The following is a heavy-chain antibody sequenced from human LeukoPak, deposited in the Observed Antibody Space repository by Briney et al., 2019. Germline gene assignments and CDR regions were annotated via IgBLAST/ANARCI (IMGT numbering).Heavy chain of an antibody. J-gene: IGHJ5*02. V-gene: IGHV1-69*01. D-gene: IGHD2-8*01. CDR2: IIPIFGAA. Sequence: SVKVSCKASGGTFSSYAISWVRQAPGQGLEWMGGIIPIFGAANYAQKFQGRVTITADESTSTAYMELSSLRSEDTAVYYCARVGGYCTNGVVLCRPTAENNWFDPWGQGTLVTVSS. CDR3: ARVGGYCTNGVVLCRPTAENNWFDP. CDR1: GGTFSSYA.